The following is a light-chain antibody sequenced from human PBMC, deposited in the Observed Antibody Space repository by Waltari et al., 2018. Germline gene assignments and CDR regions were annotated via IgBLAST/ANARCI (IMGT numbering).Light chain of an antibody. CDR3: SSYTKTAARV. Sequence: QSALTQPVSVSGWPGESISISCTGSNNDIGTYAYVSWYQQHPGKAPKLLIYDVASRPSGLSNRFSGRKSGNSAYLTISGLQVEEEADYYCSSYTKTAARVFGGGSKLTV. CDR2: DVA. CDR1: NNDIGTYAY. J-gene: IGLJ3*02. V-gene: IGLV2-14*03.